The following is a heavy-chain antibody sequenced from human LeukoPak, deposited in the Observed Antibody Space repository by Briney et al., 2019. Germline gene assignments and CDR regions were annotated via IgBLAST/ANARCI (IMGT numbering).Heavy chain of an antibody. V-gene: IGHV4-34*01. D-gene: IGHD2-2*01. CDR3: ARAQMGYCSSTSCQNNWFDP. J-gene: IGHJ5*02. CDR2: INHSGST. Sequence: PSETLSLTCAVYGGSFSGYYWSWIRQPPGKGLEWIGEINHSGSTNYNPSLKSRVTMSVDTSKNQFSLKLSSVTAADTAVYYCARAQMGYCSSTSCQNNWFDPWGQGTLVTVSS. CDR1: GGSFSGYY.